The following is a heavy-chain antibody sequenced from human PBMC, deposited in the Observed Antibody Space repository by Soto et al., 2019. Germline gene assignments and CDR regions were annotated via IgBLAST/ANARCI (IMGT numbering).Heavy chain of an antibody. CDR1: GFTFSSYG. CDR2: ISYDGSNK. CDR3: AKERSGPYDFWKYGMDV. J-gene: IGHJ6*02. V-gene: IGHV3-30*18. Sequence: QVPLVESGGGVVQPGRSLRLSCAASGFTFSSYGMHWVRQAPGKGLEWVAVISYDGSNKYYADSVKGRFTISRDNSKNTLYLQMNSLRAEDTAVYYCAKERSGPYDFWKYGMDVWGQGTTVTVSS. D-gene: IGHD3-3*01.